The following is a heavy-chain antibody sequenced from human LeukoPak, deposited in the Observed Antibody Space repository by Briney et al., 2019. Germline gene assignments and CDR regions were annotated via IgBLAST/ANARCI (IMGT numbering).Heavy chain of an antibody. D-gene: IGHD2-2*01. CDR1: GDSISSYY. V-gene: IGHV4-59*01. J-gene: IGHJ1*01. CDR2: INYSGST. CDR3: ASYIVVVPAAIEYFQH. Sequence: SETLSLTCTVSGDSISSYYWSWIRQPPGKGLEWIGYINYSGSTNYNPSLKSRVTVSVDTFKKQFSLKLSSVTAADTAVYYCASYIVVVPAAIEYFQHWGQGTLVTVSS.